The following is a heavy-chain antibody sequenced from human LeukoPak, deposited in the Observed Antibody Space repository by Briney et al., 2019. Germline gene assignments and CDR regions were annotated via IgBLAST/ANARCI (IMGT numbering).Heavy chain of an antibody. V-gene: IGHV3-74*01. J-gene: IGHJ4*02. Sequence: GGSLRLSCAAPGFTFSSYWMHWVRQAPGKGLVWVSRINSDGSSTSYADSVKGRFTISRDNAKNTLYLQINSLRSEDTAVYYCARVVVVTAIVDKIDYWGQGTLVTVSS. CDR2: INSDGSST. CDR3: ARVVVVTAIVDKIDY. CDR1: GFTFSSYW. D-gene: IGHD2-21*02.